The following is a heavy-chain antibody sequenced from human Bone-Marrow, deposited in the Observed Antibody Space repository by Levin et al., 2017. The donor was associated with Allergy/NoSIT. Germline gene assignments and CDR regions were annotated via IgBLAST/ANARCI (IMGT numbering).Heavy chain of an antibody. J-gene: IGHJ4*02. CDR3: ASSLYGGTYFVPVDY. Sequence: SETLSLTCTVSGASTSSGDYYWSWIRQPPGKGLEWIGYIYYSGDTYYNPSLESRVTISIDTSKNRFSLQLSSATAADTAVYYCASSLYGGTYFVPVDYWGQGTLVAVSS. CDR1: GASTSSGDYY. D-gene: IGHD4-23*01. V-gene: IGHV4-30-4*01. CDR2: IYYSGDT.